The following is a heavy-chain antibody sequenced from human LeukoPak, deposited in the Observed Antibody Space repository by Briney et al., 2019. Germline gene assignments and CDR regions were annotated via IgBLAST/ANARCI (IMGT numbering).Heavy chain of an antibody. V-gene: IGHV7-4-1*02. J-gene: IGHJ4*02. D-gene: IGHD2-2*03. CDR2: INTNAGNP. CDR1: GYTFTSYA. Sequence: ASVKVSCKASGYTFTSYAMNWVRQAPGQGLEWMGWINTNAGNPTYAQGFTGRFVFSLDTSVSTAYLQISSLKAEDTAVYYCARAGYCSSTSCYAFNFDYWGQGTLVTVSS. CDR3: ARAGYCSSTSCYAFNFDY.